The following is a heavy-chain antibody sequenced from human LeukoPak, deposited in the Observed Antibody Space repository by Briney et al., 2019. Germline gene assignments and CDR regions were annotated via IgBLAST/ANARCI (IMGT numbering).Heavy chain of an antibody. Sequence: SVKVSCKASGGTFSSYAISWVRQAPGQGLEWMGGIIPIFGTANYAQKFQGRVTITTDESTSTAYMELSSLRSEDTAVYYCAGDTYSSSSGYFDYWGQGTLVTVSS. CDR1: GGTFSSYA. V-gene: IGHV1-69*05. D-gene: IGHD6-6*01. J-gene: IGHJ4*02. CDR3: AGDTYSSSSGYFDY. CDR2: IIPIFGTA.